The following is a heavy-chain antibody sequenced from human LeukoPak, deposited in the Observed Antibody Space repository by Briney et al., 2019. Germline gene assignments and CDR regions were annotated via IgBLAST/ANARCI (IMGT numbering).Heavy chain of an antibody. V-gene: IGHV3-23*01. CDR1: GFTFSNYA. CDR2: ISGSGGST. CDR3: TKGGPGYCSSTSCSDY. D-gene: IGHD2-2*01. J-gene: IGHJ4*02. Sequence: PGGSLRLSCAASGFTFSNYAMNWVRQAPGKGLESVSTISGSGGSTYSADSVKGRFTISRDNSKNTLYLQMNSLRAEDTAVYYCTKGGPGYCSSTSCSDYWGQGTLVTVSS.